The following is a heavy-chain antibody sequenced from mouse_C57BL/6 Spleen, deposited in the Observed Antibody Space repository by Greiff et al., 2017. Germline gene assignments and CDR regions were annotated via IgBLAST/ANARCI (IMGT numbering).Heavy chain of an antibody. Sequence: QVQLKQSGAELVKPGASVKISCKASGYAFSSYWMNWVKQRPGKGLEWIGQIYPGDGDTNYNGKFKGKATLTADKSSSTAYMQLSSLTSEDSAVYFGARRAYGSSYPHYYAMDYWGQGTSVTVSS. CDR2: IYPGDGDT. V-gene: IGHV1-80*01. D-gene: IGHD1-1*01. CDR1: GYAFSSYW. J-gene: IGHJ4*01. CDR3: ARRAYGSSYPHYYAMDY.